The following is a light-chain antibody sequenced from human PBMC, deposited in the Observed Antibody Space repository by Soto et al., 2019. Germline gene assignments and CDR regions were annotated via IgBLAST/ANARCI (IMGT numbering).Light chain of an antibody. CDR3: SSYTGSTAYV. V-gene: IGLV2-14*01. Sequence: QSVLTQPASVSGSPGQSITISCTGTSSDVGGYNYVSWYQLHPGKAPKLMVYEVSNRPSGVSNRFSGSKSGNTASLTISGLQAEDEADYYCSSYTGSTAYVFGTGTKV. J-gene: IGLJ1*01. CDR1: SSDVGGYNY. CDR2: EVS.